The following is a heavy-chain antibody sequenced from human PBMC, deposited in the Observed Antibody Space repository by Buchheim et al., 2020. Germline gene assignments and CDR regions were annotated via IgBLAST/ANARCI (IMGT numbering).Heavy chain of an antibody. Sequence: EVQLVESGGGLVQPGGSLRLSCAASGFTVSSNYMSWVRQAPGKGLEWVSVIYSGGSTYYADSVKGRFTISRDNSKNKMYLQMNSLRAEDTAVYYCARDRGPAYCGGDCYLGYWGQGTL. V-gene: IGHV3-66*01. J-gene: IGHJ4*02. CDR3: ARDRGPAYCGGDCYLGY. CDR2: IYSGGST. D-gene: IGHD2-21*02. CDR1: GFTVSSNY.